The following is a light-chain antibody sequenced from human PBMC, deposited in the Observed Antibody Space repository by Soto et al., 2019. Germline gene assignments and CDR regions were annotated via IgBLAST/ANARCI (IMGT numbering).Light chain of an antibody. J-gene: IGKJ3*01. CDR2: AAS. CDR1: QSISSY. V-gene: IGKV1-39*01. CDR3: QQSYSTPLT. Sequence: DIQMTQSPSTLSAYVGDRVTITCRASQSISSYLNWYQQKPGKAPKLLIYAASSLQSGVPSRFSGSGSGTDFTLTISSLQPEDFATYYCQQSYSTPLTFGPGTKVDI.